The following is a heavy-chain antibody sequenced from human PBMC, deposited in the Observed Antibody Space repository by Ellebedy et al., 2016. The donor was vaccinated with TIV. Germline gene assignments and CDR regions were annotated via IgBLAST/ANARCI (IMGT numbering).Heavy chain of an antibody. CDR3: AREPTMAIPFDY. D-gene: IGHD3-10*01. J-gene: IGHJ4*02. CDR1: GFTFSNYA. V-gene: IGHV3-23*01. Sequence: GESLKISCEASGFTFSNYAMGWVRQAPGKGLEWVSTISKSGDETFYSDSVQGRFTISRDNSKNTVYLQMNSLRPEDTAVYYCAREPTMAIPFDYWGQGTLVTVSS. CDR2: ISKSGDET.